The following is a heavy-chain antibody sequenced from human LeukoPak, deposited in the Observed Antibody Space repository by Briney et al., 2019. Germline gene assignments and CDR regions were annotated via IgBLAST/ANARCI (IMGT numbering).Heavy chain of an antibody. J-gene: IGHJ4*02. Sequence: PSETLSLTCAVSGGSIGSGGYSWSWIRQPPGKGLEWIGYIYHSGSTYYNPSLKSRVTISVDRSKNQFSLKLSSVTAADTAVYYCASMYYDFWSGYSRGLDYWGQGTLVTVSS. CDR1: GGSIGSGGYS. V-gene: IGHV4-30-2*01. D-gene: IGHD3-3*01. CDR2: IYHSGST. CDR3: ASMYYDFWSGYSRGLDY.